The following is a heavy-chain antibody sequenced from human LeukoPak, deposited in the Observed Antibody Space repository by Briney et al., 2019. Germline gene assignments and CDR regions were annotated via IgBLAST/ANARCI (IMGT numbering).Heavy chain of an antibody. J-gene: IGHJ5*02. V-gene: IGHV4-39*07. Sequence: SETLSLTCTVPGGSISSSSYYWGWIRQPPGKGLEWIGSIYYSGSTYYNPSLKSRVTISVDTSKNQFSLKLSSVTAADTAVYYCASHITMVRGVRFDPWGQGTLVTVSS. CDR2: IYYSGST. D-gene: IGHD3-10*01. CDR3: ASHITMVRGVRFDP. CDR1: GGSISSSSYY.